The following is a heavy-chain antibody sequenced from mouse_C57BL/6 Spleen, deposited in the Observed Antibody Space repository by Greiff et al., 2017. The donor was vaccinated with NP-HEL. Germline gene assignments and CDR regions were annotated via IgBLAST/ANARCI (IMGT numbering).Heavy chain of an antibody. D-gene: IGHD4-1*01. CDR3: ARSDWAYAMDY. V-gene: IGHV1-9*01. CDR2: ILPGSGST. CDR1: GYTFPGYW. J-gene: IGHJ4*01. Sequence: VQLVESGAELMKPGASVKLSCQATGYTFPGYWLEWVTQRPGHGLEWIGEILPGSGSTNYNEKFKGKATVTADTSSNTAYMQLSSLTTEDSAIYYCARSDWAYAMDYWGQGTSVTVSS.